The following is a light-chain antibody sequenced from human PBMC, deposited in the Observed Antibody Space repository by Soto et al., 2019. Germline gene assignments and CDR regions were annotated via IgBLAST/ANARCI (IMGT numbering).Light chain of an antibody. V-gene: IGKV3-15*01. CDR1: QSVTSN. CDR3: QQYNSYPFT. Sequence: EIVMTQSPATLSVSPGERATLSCRASQSVTSNLAWYQQKPGQPPRLLVYGASTRATGVPARFSGSGSGTEFTLTISSLQSEDFATYYCQQYNSYPFTFGPGTKVDIK. J-gene: IGKJ3*01. CDR2: GAS.